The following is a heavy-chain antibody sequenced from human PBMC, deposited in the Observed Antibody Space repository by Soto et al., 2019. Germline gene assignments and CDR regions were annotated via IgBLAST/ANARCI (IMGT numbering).Heavy chain of an antibody. Sequence: PGGSLRLSCAASGVTLSSYAVSWVRPNPGKGLEWVSAISGSGGSTYYADSVKGRFTIPRDNPKNTLYLQMNRLRAEDTAVYYCAKPQDYSGSYYDYWGQGTLVTVSS. CDR1: GVTLSSYA. CDR3: AKPQDYSGSYYDY. J-gene: IGHJ4*02. V-gene: IGHV3-23*01. CDR2: ISGSGGST. D-gene: IGHD1-26*01.